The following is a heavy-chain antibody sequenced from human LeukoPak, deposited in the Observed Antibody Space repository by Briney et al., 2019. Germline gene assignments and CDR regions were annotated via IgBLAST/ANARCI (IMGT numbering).Heavy chain of an antibody. J-gene: IGHJ3*02. CDR2: ISYDGSYK. CDR3: ASSDKRDTAPSIQRAFDI. Sequence: GGSLRLSCAASGFTFSSYVMHWVRQAPGKGLEWVAVISYDGSYKYYADSVKGRFTISRDNSKNTLYLQINSLRAEDTAVYYCASSDKRDTAPSIQRAFDIWGQGTMVTVSS. CDR1: GFTFSSYV. V-gene: IGHV3-30*04. D-gene: IGHD5-18*01.